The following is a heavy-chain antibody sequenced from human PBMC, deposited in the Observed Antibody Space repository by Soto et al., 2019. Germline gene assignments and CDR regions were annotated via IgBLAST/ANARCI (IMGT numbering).Heavy chain of an antibody. J-gene: IGHJ5*02. CDR2: ISSSSSYI. Sequence: EVQLVESGGGLVKPGGSLRLSCGASGFMFSSFTMNWVRQAPGKGLEWVSSISSSSSYIYYADLVKGRFTISRDNAKNSLYLQMNSLRIEDTAVYYCVKGLGGPGGQGTLVTVSS. CDR3: VKGLGGP. V-gene: IGHV3-21*02. CDR1: GFMFSSFT.